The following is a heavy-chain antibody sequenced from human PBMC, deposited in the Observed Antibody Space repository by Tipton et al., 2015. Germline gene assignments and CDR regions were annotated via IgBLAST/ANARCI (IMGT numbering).Heavy chain of an antibody. Sequence: TLSLTCTVSGGSISSYYWSWIRQPPGKGLEWIGYIHQSGSTRYNPSLKSRITISLDTSKNQFSLRLSSVTAADTALYHCARLWSYDFWSGTSYSFDYWGQGTLVTVSS. J-gene: IGHJ4*02. V-gene: IGHV4-59*01. D-gene: IGHD3-3*01. CDR1: GGSISSYY. CDR3: ARLWSYDFWSGTSYSFDY. CDR2: IHQSGST.